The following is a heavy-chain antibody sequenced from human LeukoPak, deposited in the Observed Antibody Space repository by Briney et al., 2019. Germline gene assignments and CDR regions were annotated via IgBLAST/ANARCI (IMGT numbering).Heavy chain of an antibody. D-gene: IGHD2-15*01. J-gene: IGHJ5*02. CDR3: ARDRSVVAATRSWFDP. V-gene: IGHV7-4-1*02. CDR2: INTNTGNP. Sequence: ASVKVSCKASGYTFTSYAMNWVRRAPGQGLEWMGWINTNTGNPTYAQGFTGRFVFSLDTSVSTAYLQISSLKAEDTAVYYCARDRSVVAATRSWFDPWGQGTLVTVSS. CDR1: GYTFTSYA.